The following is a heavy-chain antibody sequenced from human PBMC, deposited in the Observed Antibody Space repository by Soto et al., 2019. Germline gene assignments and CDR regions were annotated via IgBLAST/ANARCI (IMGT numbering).Heavy chain of an antibody. CDR3: ARARATIAAAAIFAC. CDR1: GGSISTSNW. Sequence: QVQLQESGPGLVKPSGTLSLTCAVSGGSISTSNWWSWVRQPPGKGLEWIGEVYRTGSTNYNPSLESPLTISVDKSKNQFSLKLTSVTAADTAVYYCARARATIAAAAIFACWGQGTLVTVSS. CDR2: VYRTGST. V-gene: IGHV4-4*02. D-gene: IGHD6-13*01. J-gene: IGHJ4*02.